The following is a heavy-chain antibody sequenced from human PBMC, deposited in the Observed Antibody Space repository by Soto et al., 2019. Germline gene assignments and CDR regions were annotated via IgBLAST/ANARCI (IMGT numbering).Heavy chain of an antibody. Sequence: QVQLVQSGAEVKKPGASVKVSCKASGYTFTSYGISWVRQAPGQGIEWMGWISAYNGNTNYAQKLQGRVTMTTDTATSTAYMELRSLRSDDTAVYYCARVMMSGWYDDFWSGYPDLDYFDYWVQGTLVTVSS. CDR2: ISAYNGNT. CDR1: GYTFTSYG. J-gene: IGHJ4*02. V-gene: IGHV1-18*01. D-gene: IGHD3-3*01. CDR3: ARVMMSGWYDDFWSGYPDLDYFDY.